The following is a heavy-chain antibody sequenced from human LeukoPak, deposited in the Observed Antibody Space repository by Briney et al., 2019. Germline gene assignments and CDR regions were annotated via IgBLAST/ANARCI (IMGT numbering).Heavy chain of an antibody. CDR1: GGSLSSYY. J-gene: IGHJ4*02. Sequence: SETLSLTCTVSGGSLSSYYWSWIRQPPGNGLEWIGYIYSSGSTNCNPSLKSRLTISVDTSKNQFSLKLSSVTAADTAVYYCARRLIVGPAFDYWGQGTLVTVSS. V-gene: IGHV4-59*01. CDR2: IYSSGST. CDR3: ARRLIVGPAFDY. D-gene: IGHD1-26*01.